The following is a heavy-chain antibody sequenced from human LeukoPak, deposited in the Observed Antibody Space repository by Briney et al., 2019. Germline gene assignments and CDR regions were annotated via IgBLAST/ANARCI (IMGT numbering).Heavy chain of an antibody. V-gene: IGHV3-23*01. Sequence: GGSLRLSCAASGFTFSSYAMSWVRQAPGKGLEWVSAISGSGGSTYYADSVKGRFTISRDNSKNTLYLQMNSLRDEDTAVYYCARDGIDSSGYYFDYWGQGTLVTVSS. D-gene: IGHD3-22*01. CDR2: ISGSGGST. CDR1: GFTFSSYA. CDR3: ARDGIDSSGYYFDY. J-gene: IGHJ4*02.